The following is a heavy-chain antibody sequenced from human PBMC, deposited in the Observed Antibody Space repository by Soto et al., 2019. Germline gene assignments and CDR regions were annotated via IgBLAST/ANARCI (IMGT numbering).Heavy chain of an antibody. CDR1: GGTFSSYA. CDR3: ARDRRHIAAAGSGTYYYGMDV. J-gene: IGHJ6*02. D-gene: IGHD6-13*01. CDR2: IIPIFGTA. Sequence: SVKVSCKASGGTFSSYAISWVRQAPGQGLEWMGGIIPIFGTANYAQKFQGRVTITADESTSTAYMELSSLRSEDTAVYYCARDRRHIAAAGSGTYYYGMDVWGQGTTVTVSS. V-gene: IGHV1-69*13.